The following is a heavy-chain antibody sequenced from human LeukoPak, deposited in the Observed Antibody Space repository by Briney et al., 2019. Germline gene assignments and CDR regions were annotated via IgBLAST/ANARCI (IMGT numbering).Heavy chain of an antibody. D-gene: IGHD6-13*01. Sequence: SQTLSLTCAISGDSVSSNSATWNWIRQSPSRGLEWLGRTYYRSRWYNDYAVSVKSRITINPDTSKNQFSLQVNSVSPEDTAAYYCARGFSGSSSWLFDYWGQGTLVTVSS. CDR3: ARGFSGSSSWLFDY. V-gene: IGHV6-1*01. CDR1: GDSVSSNSAT. CDR2: TYYRSRWYN. J-gene: IGHJ4*02.